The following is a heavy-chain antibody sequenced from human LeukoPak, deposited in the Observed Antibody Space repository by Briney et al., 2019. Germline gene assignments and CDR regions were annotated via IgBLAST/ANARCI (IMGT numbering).Heavy chain of an antibody. CDR3: ATYCSSTSCYTIDAFDI. J-gene: IGHJ3*02. D-gene: IGHD2-2*02. CDR1: GYTLTELS. V-gene: IGHV1-24*01. CDR2: FDPEDGET. Sequence: GASVKVSCKVSGYTLTELSMHWVRQAPGKGLEWMGGFDPEDGETIYAQKFQGRVTMTEDTSTDTAYMELSSLGSEDTAVYYCATYCSSTSCYTIDAFDIWGQGTMVTVSS.